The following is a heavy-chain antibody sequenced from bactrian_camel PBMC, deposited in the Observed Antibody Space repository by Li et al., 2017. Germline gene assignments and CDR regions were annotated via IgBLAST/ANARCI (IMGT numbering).Heavy chain of an antibody. Sequence: HVQLVESGGGSVQAGGSLRFSCTVSGYTFPSYCLAWFRQAPGKEREGVATIDSATSPTYADSVKGRFTISRDNAKNTLYLQMNSLKLDDTAMYYCAADLPSVFDCSITALGAMSPDTVYPLFGYWGQGTQVTVS. J-gene: IGHJ6*01. CDR3: AADLPSVFDCSITALGAMSPDTVYPLFGY. D-gene: IGHD3*01. CDR1: GYTFPSYC. CDR2: IDSATSP. V-gene: IGHV3S26*01.